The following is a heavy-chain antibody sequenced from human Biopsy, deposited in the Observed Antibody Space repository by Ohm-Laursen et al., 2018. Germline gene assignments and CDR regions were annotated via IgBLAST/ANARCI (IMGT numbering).Heavy chain of an antibody. CDR2: DIPILGTG. Sequence: GASVKVSCKAPGGTFSNYGVNWVRQAPGQGLEWLGGDIPILGTGNYAQKFQDRVTVAADTSTSTATMELRSLRSDDTAVYYCARRPYGGTRYWYFHHWGQGTLVIVSS. CDR3: ARRPYGGTRYWYFHH. J-gene: IGHJ1*01. D-gene: IGHD4-23*01. V-gene: IGHV1-69*06. CDR1: GGTFSNYG.